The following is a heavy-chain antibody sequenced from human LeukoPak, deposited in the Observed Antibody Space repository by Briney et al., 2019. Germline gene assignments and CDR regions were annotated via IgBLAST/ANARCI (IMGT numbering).Heavy chain of an antibody. CDR3: AREGDYYDTSGTLDY. CDR1: GYTFTGYY. J-gene: IGHJ4*02. D-gene: IGHD3-22*01. Sequence: ASVKVSCKASGYTFTGYYMHWVRQAPGQGLEWMGWINPNSGGTNYAQKFQGRVTMTRDTSIGTAYMELSRLRSDDTAVYYCAREGDYYDTSGTLDYWGQGTLVTVSS. CDR2: INPNSGGT. V-gene: IGHV1-2*02.